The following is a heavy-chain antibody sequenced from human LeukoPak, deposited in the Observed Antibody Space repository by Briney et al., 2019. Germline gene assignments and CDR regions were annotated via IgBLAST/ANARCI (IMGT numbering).Heavy chain of an antibody. CDR2: INPNSGGT. Sequence: ASVKVSCKASGYTFTGYYMHWVRQAPGQGLEWMGWINPNSGGTNYAQKFQGRVTMTRDTSISTAYMELSRLRSDDTAVYYCATLTQRGPRQWGAFDIWGQGTMVTVSS. D-gene: IGHD2-8*01. V-gene: IGHV1-2*02. J-gene: IGHJ3*02. CDR1: GYTFTGYY. CDR3: ATLTQRGPRQWGAFDI.